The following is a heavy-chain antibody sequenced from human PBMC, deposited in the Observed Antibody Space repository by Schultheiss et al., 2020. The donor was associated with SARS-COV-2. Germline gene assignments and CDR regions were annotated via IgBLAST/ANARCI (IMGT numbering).Heavy chain of an antibody. D-gene: IGHD7-27*01. CDR3: ARASPGWGEFDP. Sequence: ETLSLTCTVSGGSISSYYWGWIRQPPGKGLEWVSAISGSGGSTYYADTVKGRFTISRDNSKNTLYLQMNSLRAEDTAVYYCARASPGWGEFDPWGQGTLVTVSS. CDR1: GGSISSYY. J-gene: IGHJ5*02. CDR2: ISGSGGST. V-gene: IGHV3-23*01.